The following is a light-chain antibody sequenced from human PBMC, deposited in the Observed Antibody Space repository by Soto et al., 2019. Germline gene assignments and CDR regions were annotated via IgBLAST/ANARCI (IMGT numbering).Light chain of an antibody. CDR1: KNDIGVYDF. Sequence: QSVLTQSPSASGSPGQSVTISCTGTKNDIGVYDFVSWYQHHPGKAPRLIIYEVVQRPSGVPDRFSGSKSGNTASLTVSGLQAADEADYFCKSYAGSNTYVFGSGTRSPP. CDR3: KSYAGSNTYV. V-gene: IGLV2-8*01. J-gene: IGLJ1*01. CDR2: EVV.